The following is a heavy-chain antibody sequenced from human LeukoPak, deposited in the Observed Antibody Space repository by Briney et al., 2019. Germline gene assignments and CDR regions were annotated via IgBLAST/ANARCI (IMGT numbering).Heavy chain of an antibody. J-gene: IGHJ3*02. CDR3: ARAVSAGGYKAFDI. CDR2: IHHRGST. CDR1: GYSISSAYY. Sequence: SETLSLTCTVSGYSISSAYYWGWIRQPPGRGLEWIGSIHHRGSTYYNPSLKSRVTISTDTSKNQISLKLSSVTAADTAVYYCARAVSAGGYKAFDIWGQGTMVTVSS. D-gene: IGHD3-22*01. V-gene: IGHV4-38-2*02.